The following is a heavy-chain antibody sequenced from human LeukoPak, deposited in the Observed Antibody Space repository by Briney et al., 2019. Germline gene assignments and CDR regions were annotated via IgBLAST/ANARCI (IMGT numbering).Heavy chain of an antibody. Sequence: GGSLRLSCAASGFTFSSYAMSWVRQAPGKGLEWVSAISGSGGSTYYADSVKGRFTISRDNSKNTLYLQMNSLRAEVTAVYYCAKDGSYDFWSGYYWFDYWGQGTLVTVSS. CDR1: GFTFSSYA. D-gene: IGHD3-3*01. V-gene: IGHV3-23*01. J-gene: IGHJ4*02. CDR3: AKDGSYDFWSGYYWFDY. CDR2: ISGSGGST.